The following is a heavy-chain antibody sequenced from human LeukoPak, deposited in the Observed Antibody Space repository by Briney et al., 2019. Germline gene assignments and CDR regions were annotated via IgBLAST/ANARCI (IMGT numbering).Heavy chain of an antibody. Sequence: GGSLRLSCAASGFTFSSYAMSWVRQAPGKGLEWVSGISGGGGSTYYADSVKGRFTISRDNSKNTLYLQMNSLRAEDTAVYYCAKVYNWNYQLSDYWGQGTLVTVSS. D-gene: IGHD1-1*01. J-gene: IGHJ4*02. V-gene: IGHV3-23*01. CDR3: AKVYNWNYQLSDY. CDR1: GFTFSSYA. CDR2: ISGGGGST.